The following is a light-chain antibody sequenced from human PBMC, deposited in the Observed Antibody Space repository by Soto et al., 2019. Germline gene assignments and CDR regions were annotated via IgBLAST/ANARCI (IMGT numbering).Light chain of an antibody. CDR3: EQYNNCPRIT. Sequence: EIVLTQSPDTLAVPPGEVATLSCWASQSVTSNLAWYQQKRGQAPRLLIYAASTRSTGVPARFSGSGSGTEFTLTINSLQSEDFAVYYCEQYNNCPRITFGQRTQLEMK. CDR2: AAS. CDR1: QSVTSN. V-gene: IGKV3D-15*01. J-gene: IGKJ5*01.